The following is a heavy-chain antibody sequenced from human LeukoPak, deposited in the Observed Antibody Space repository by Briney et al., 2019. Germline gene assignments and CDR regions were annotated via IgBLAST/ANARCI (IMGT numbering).Heavy chain of an antibody. V-gene: IGHV6-1*01. D-gene: IGHD2-15*01. CDR2: TYYNSKWYT. CDR3: LRLSWRRKAFDV. Sequence: SQTLSLTCAISGDSVSTASNAWYWIRQSASRGLEWLGRTYYNSKWYTDYAVSVSGRTTINPDTSRNQLSLQLSFVTPEDTAVYYCLRLSWRRKAFDVWGQGTMVTVSS. CDR1: GDSVSTASNA. J-gene: IGHJ3*01.